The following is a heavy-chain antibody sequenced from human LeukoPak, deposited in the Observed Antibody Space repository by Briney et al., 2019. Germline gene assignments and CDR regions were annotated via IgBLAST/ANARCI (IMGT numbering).Heavy chain of an antibody. J-gene: IGHJ5*02. Sequence: PSETLSLTCTVSGGSISSYYWSWIRQPPGKGLEWIGYIYYSGSTNYNPSLKSRVTISVDTSKNQFSLKLSSVTAADTAVYYCARATSGIWLGPWGQGTLVTVSS. CDR3: ARATSGIWLGP. V-gene: IGHV4-59*01. CDR2: IYYSGST. CDR1: GGSISSYY. D-gene: IGHD1-26*01.